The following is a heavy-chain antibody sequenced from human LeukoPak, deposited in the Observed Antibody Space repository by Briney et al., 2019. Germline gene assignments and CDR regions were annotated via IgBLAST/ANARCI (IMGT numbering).Heavy chain of an antibody. CDR3: TRGHSAASPRANYGMDV. V-gene: IGHV1-2*02. CDR2: INPNSGVS. J-gene: IGHJ6*02. Sequence: ASVKVSCKASGYTFTGYYIHWVRQAPGQGLEWMGWINPNSGVSNYAQNFQGRVTMTRDTSISTAYMELSSLRSDDTAVYYCTRGHSAASPRANYGMDVWGQGTTVAVSS. D-gene: IGHD6-13*01. CDR1: GYTFTGYY.